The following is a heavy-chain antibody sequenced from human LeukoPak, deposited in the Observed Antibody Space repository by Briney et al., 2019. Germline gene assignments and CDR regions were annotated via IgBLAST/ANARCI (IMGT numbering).Heavy chain of an antibody. D-gene: IGHD3-3*01. J-gene: IGHJ4*02. CDR2: ISSSSSYI. V-gene: IGHV3-21*01. CDR3: ASGYYDFWSGYYGY. CDR1: GFTFSSYS. Sequence: GGSLRLSCAASGFTFSSYSMTWARQAPGKGLEWVSSISSSSSYIYYADSVKGRFTISRDNAKNSLYLQMNSLRAEDTAVYYCASGYYDFWSGYYGYWGQGTLVTVSS.